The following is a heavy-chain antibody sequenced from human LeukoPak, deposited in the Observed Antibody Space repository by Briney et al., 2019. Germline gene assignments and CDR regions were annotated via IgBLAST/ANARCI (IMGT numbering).Heavy chain of an antibody. CDR1: GFTFSSYS. D-gene: IGHD2-21*02. V-gene: IGHV3-21*01. J-gene: IGHJ4*02. CDR2: ISSSSSYI. CDR3: ARIVVVTATSKDY. Sequence: GGSLRLSRAASGFTFSSYSMNWVRQAPGKGLEWVSSISSSSSYIYYADSVKGRFTISRDNAKNSLYLQMNSLRAEDTAVYYCARIVVVTATSKDYWGQGTLVTVSS.